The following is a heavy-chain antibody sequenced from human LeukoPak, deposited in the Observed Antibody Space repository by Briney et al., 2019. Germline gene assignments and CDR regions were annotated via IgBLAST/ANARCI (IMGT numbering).Heavy chain of an antibody. Sequence: GASVKVSCKASGYTFTGYYMHWVRQAPGQGLEWMGWINPNSGGTNYAQKFQGRVTMTRDTSISTAYMELSRLRSDDTAVYYCARGGHSSHGGGSSWYQDYWGRGTLVTVSS. CDR1: GYTFTGYY. CDR3: ARGGHSSHGGGSSWYQDY. CDR2: INPNSGGT. J-gene: IGHJ4*02. V-gene: IGHV1-2*02. D-gene: IGHD6-13*01.